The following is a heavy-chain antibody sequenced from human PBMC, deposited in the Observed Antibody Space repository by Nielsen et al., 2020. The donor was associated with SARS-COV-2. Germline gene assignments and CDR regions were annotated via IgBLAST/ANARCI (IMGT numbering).Heavy chain of an antibody. CDR3: TTDCASLDAFDI. D-gene: IGHD2-2*01. Sequence: GGSLRLSCAASGFTFSNAWMSWVRQAPGKGLEWVGRIKSKTDGGTTDYAAPVKGRFTISRDDSKNTLYLQMNSLKTEDTAVYYCTTDCASLDAFDIWGQGTMVTVSS. CDR1: GFTFSNAW. V-gene: IGHV3-15*01. J-gene: IGHJ3*02. CDR2: IKSKTDGGTT.